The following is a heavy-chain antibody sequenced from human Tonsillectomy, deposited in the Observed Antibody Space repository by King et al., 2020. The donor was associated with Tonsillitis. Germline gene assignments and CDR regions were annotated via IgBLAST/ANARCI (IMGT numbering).Heavy chain of an antibody. CDR2: ISGDGGST. J-gene: IGHJ4*02. CDR1: GFTFDDYA. Sequence: VQLVEFGGGVVQPGGSLRLSCAASGFTFDDYAMHWVRQAPGKGLEWVSLISGDGGSTYYVDSVKGRFTISRDNSKNSLYLQMNSLRTEDTALYYCANGKELDSTGPLDYWGQGTLVTVSS. V-gene: IGHV3-43*02. CDR3: ANGKELDSTGPLDY. D-gene: IGHD3-22*01.